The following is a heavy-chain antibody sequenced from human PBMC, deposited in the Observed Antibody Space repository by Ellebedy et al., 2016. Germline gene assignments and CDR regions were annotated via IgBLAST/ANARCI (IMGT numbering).Heavy chain of an antibody. CDR2: TRNKLSGYTI. CDR1: GFTFSDHL. D-gene: IGHD7-27*01. CDR3: VGDLTGDFDY. J-gene: IGHJ4*02. V-gene: IGHV3-72*01. Sequence: GESLKISCAASGFTFSDHLMDWVRQAPGKGLEWVARTRNKLSGYTIEYAASVTGRFTISRDDSKNSLYLQMNSLKTEDTAVYYCVGDLTGDFDYWGQGTLVTVSS.